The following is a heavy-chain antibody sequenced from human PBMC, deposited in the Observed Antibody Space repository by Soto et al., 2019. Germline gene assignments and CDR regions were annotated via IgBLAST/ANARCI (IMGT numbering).Heavy chain of an antibody. CDR2: IYYSGST. Sequence: SGGSISSYYWSWIRQPPGKGLEWIGYIYYSGSTNYNPSLKSRVTISVDTSKNQFFLKLSSVTAADTAVYYCARDRTRNGFDIWGQGTMVTVSS. V-gene: IGHV4-59*01. D-gene: IGHD2-8*01. CDR3: ARDRTRNGFDI. J-gene: IGHJ3*02. CDR1: GGSISSYY.